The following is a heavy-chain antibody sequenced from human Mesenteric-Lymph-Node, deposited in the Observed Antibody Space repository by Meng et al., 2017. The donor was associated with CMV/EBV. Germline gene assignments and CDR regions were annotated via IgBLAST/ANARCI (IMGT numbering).Heavy chain of an antibody. D-gene: IGHD1-26*01. CDR1: GGTFNTYT. J-gene: IGHJ5*02. Sequence: SVKVSCKASGGTFNTYTYNWVRRAPGQGLQWLGRVIPFLGIADYAQKFQGRVTITADKSTGTAYMELSSLRSEDTAVYYCASRIVGARVGWFDPWGQGTLVTVSS. V-gene: IGHV1-69*02. CDR3: ASRIVGARVGWFDP. CDR2: VIPFLGIA.